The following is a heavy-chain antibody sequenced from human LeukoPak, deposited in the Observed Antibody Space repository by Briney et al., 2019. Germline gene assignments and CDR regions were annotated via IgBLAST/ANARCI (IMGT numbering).Heavy chain of an antibody. CDR1: GFTFSSYW. CDR2: IKRDGSEK. CDR3: ARVGSSWSHYYYYYYMDV. Sequence: PGGSLRLSCADSGFTFSSYWMSWVRQAPGKGLEWVANIKRDGSEKYYVDSVKGRFTISRDNGKNSLYLQMNSLRAEDTAVYYCARVGSSWSHYYYYYYMDVWGKGTTVTVSS. V-gene: IGHV3-7*01. D-gene: IGHD6-13*01. J-gene: IGHJ6*03.